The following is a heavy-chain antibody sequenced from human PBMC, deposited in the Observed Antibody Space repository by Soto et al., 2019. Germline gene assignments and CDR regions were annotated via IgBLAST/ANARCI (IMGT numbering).Heavy chain of an antibody. CDR3: GRVTPGPLSVDP. Sequence: EVQLVQSGGGLAQPGWSLRLSCEASGLIVNNNFMNWVRHAPGSGLEWVSVINAEGRTYYADSVKDRFTISSDTANNTLYLQMNSLRVEDTAVYYCGRVTPGPLSVDPWGQGTQVTVSS. J-gene: IGHJ5*02. CDR2: INAEGRT. D-gene: IGHD3-10*01. CDR1: GLIVNNNF. V-gene: IGHV3-66*01.